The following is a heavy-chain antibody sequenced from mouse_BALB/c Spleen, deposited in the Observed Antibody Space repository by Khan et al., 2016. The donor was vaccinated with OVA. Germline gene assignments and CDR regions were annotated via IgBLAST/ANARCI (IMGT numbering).Heavy chain of an antibody. V-gene: IGHV2-3*01. D-gene: IGHD2-10*01. CDR1: GFSLTTYG. J-gene: IGHJ4*01. Sequence: VQLQESGPGLVAPSQSLSITCTVSGFSLTTYGVSWVSQPPGKGLEWLGIIWGDGSTNYHSALRSRLSISKDNSKSQVFLKLNSLQTDDTATYYCATYSGNYPYAMDYWGQGTSVTVSS. CDR2: IWGDGST. CDR3: ATYSGNYPYAMDY.